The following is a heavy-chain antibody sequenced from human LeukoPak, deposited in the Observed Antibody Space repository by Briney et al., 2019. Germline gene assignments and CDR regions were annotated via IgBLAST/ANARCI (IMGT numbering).Heavy chain of an antibody. CDR2: ISNDGSNK. CDR3: ARDLATVGFFDY. Sequence: GGSLRLSCAASGFTFRSYGMHWARQAPGKGLEWVAVISNDGSNKYYADSVKGRFTISRDNSKNTLYLQMNSLRAEDTAVYYCARDLATVGFFDYWGQGTLVTVSS. V-gene: IGHV3-30*03. CDR1: GFTFRSYG. J-gene: IGHJ4*02.